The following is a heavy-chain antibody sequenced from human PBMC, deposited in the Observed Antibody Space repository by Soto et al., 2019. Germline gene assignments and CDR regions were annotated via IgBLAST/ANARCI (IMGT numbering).Heavy chain of an antibody. D-gene: IGHD3-10*01. CDR1: GFTFSDYA. V-gene: IGHV3-30-3*01. CDR2: ISYDGNKK. Sequence: PGGSLRLSXAASGFTFSDYAMHWVRQAPGKGLEWVAAISYDGNKKYYADSVKGRFTISRDNSKNTLYLQMNSLRAGDTAAYYCARDRDYYDSGTSYNIGPPSYWAQGTLVTVSS. J-gene: IGHJ4*02. CDR3: ARDRDYYDSGTSYNIGPPSY.